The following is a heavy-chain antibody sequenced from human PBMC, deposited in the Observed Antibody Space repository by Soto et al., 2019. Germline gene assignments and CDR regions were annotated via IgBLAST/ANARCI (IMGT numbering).Heavy chain of an antibody. CDR3: TKRATTIPTPGNYFDS. CDR2: LTRDGTS. Sequence: PGGSLRLSCAASGFTFSDYSMSWVRQTPERGLEWVSSLTRDGTSYYADSVQGRFTVSRDNSKNTVSLQMHSLRAEDTALYYCTKRATTIPTPGNYFDSWGQGTLVTVSS. CDR1: GFTFSDYS. D-gene: IGHD1-1*01. J-gene: IGHJ4*02. V-gene: IGHV3-23*01.